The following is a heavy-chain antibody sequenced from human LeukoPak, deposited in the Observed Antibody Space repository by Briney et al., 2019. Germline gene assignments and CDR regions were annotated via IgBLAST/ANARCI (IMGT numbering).Heavy chain of an antibody. D-gene: IGHD5-24*01. CDR3: AKDYASDMATAPFDY. Sequence: PGGSLRLSCAASGFTFSNYAMSWVRQAPGKGLEWVSVISGSGDSTYYADSVKGRFTISRDNSKNTLYLQMNSLRAEDTAVYYCAKDYASDMATAPFDYWGQGTLVTVSS. CDR2: ISGSGDST. V-gene: IGHV3-23*01. CDR1: GFTFSNYA. J-gene: IGHJ4*02.